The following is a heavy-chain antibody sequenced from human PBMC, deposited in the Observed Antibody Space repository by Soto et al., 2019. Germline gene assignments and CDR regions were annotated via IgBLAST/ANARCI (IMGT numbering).Heavy chain of an antibody. Sequence: QITLNESGPTVVRPTETLTLTCRFSGFSLTTSGVGVGWIRQSPGKAPEWLALIYWDDDKRYSASLKSRLTITKATSKNQVVLTVSDLDPTDTDTYYCAHRVLRTVFGLVTTTAIYFDFWGQGTPVAVSS. J-gene: IGHJ4*02. CDR1: GFSLTTSGVG. D-gene: IGHD3-3*01. V-gene: IGHV2-5*02. CDR2: IYWDDDK. CDR3: AHRVLRTVFGLVTTTAIYFDF.